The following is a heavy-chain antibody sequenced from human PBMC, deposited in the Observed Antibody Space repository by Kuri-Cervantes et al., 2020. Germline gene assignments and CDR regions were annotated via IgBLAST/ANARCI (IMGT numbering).Heavy chain of an antibody. V-gene: IGHV3-11*01. CDR2: GSSGSTM. D-gene: IGHD3-22*01. CDR1: GFTFRDYY. J-gene: IGHJ3*02. Sequence: GESLKISCAASGFTFRDYYMSWIRQAPGKGLEYISGSSGSTMYYADSVKGRFTISRDNAKNSLYLQMNSLRAEDTAVYYCAKTLPRRVIKGCAFDIWGQGTMVTVSS. CDR3: AKTLPRRVIKGCAFDI.